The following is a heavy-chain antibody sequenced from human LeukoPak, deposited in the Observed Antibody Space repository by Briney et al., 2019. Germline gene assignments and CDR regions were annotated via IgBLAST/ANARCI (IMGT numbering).Heavy chain of an antibody. D-gene: IGHD2-8*02. CDR1: GFTFSSYA. J-gene: IGHJ3*02. Sequence: GGSLSLPCAASGFTFSSYAMSWVRQAPGKGLEWVSAIIGGGGSTNYADYVKCRFTISRDNSKNTLYLQMSTLRAEDTAVYYCAKDRETGVWDGESDIWGQGTMVTVSS. CDR3: AKDRETGVWDGESDI. CDR2: IIGGGGST. V-gene: IGHV3-23*01.